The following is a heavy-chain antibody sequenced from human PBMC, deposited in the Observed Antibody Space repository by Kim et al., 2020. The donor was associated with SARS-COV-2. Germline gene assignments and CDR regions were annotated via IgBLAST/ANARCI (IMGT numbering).Heavy chain of an antibody. Sequence: GGSLRLSCAASGFTFSDAWMTWVRQAPGKGLEWVGRLKSKADGGTTDYAAPVKGRFSISRDDSKNMLYLQMNSLKTEDTAVYYCTTDCRGSGGY. J-gene: IGHJ2*01. CDR3: TTDCRGSGGY. V-gene: IGHV3-15*01. CDR1: GFTFSDAW. CDR2: LKSKADGGTT. D-gene: IGHD2-15*01.